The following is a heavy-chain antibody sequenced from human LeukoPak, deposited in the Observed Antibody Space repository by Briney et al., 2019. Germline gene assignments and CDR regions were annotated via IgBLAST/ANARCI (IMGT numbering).Heavy chain of an antibody. CDR2: INGDGTTT. Sequence: GGSLRLSCATSGFPFSSHWMLWVRQAPGKGLEWVSRINGDGTTTTYADSVKGRFTISRDNTENILYLQMDSLRAEDTAIYYCSRSQFDYWGQGVLVTVSS. V-gene: IGHV3-74*01. CDR3: SRSQFDY. CDR1: GFPFSSHW. J-gene: IGHJ4*02.